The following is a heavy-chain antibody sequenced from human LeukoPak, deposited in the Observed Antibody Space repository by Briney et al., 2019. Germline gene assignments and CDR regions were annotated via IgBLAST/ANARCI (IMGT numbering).Heavy chain of an antibody. D-gene: IGHD4-23*01. Sequence: SETLSLTCTVSGGSITSYYWSWIRQPPGKGLEWIGYIYYSGSTNYNPSLKSRVTISVDTSKNQFSLKLSSVTAADTAVYYCARQRYGGNSEFDYWGQGTLVTVSS. V-gene: IGHV4-59*08. CDR3: ARQRYGGNSEFDY. CDR2: IYYSGST. CDR1: GGSITSYY. J-gene: IGHJ4*02.